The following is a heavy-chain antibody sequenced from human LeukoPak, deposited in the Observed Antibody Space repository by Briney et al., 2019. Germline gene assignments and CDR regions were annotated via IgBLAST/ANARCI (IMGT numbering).Heavy chain of an antibody. D-gene: IGHD3-10*01. CDR3: ARDLPTIPKLLWFGEARDDAFDI. V-gene: IGHV1-2*02. Sequence: ASVKVSCKASGYTFTGYYVYWVRQAPGQGLEWMGWINPNSGGTNYAQKFQGRVTMTRDTSISTAYMELSRLRSDDTAVYYCARDLPTIPKLLWFGEARDDAFDIWGQGTMVTVSS. J-gene: IGHJ3*02. CDR2: INPNSGGT. CDR1: GYTFTGYY.